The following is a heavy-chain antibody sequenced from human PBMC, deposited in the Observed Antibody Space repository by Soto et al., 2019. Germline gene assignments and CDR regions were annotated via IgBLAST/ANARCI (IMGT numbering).Heavy chain of an antibody. CDR1: GFTFSSYA. CDR2: ISYDGSNK. J-gene: IGHJ4*02. CDR3: ARENGDYS. Sequence: QVQLVESGGGVVQPGRSLRLSCAASGFTFSSYAMHWVRQAPGKGLEWVAVISYDGSNKYYADSVKGRFTISRDNSKNTRYLQMNSLRAEDRAVYYCARENGDYSWGQGTLVTVSS. V-gene: IGHV3-30-3*01. D-gene: IGHD2-8*01.